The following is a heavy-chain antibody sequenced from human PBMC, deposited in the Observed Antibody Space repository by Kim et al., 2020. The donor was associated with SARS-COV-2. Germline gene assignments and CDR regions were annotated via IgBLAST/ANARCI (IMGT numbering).Heavy chain of an antibody. J-gene: IGHJ2*01. D-gene: IGHD6-13*01. CDR3: ARGRYGSSWYGPHWYFDL. CDR1: GGSFSGYY. Sequence: SETLSLTCAVYGGSFSGYYWSWIRQPPGKGLEWIGEINHSGSTNYNPSLKSRVTISVDTSKNQFSLKLSSVTAADTAVYYCARGRYGSSWYGPHWYFDL. V-gene: IGHV4-34*01. CDR2: INHSGST.